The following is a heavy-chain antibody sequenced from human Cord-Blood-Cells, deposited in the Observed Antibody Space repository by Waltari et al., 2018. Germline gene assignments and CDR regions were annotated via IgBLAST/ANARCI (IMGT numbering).Heavy chain of an antibody. V-gene: IGHV1-69*01. J-gene: IGHJ3*02. D-gene: IGHD1-26*01. CDR2: IIPIFGTA. Sequence: QVQLVQSGAEVKKPGSSVKVSCKASGGPFSSYALSWVRQAPGQGLEWMGGIIPIFGTANYAQKFQGRVTITADESTSTAYMELSSLRSEDTAVYYCASSTFIVGATDAFDIWGQGTMVTVSS. CDR3: ASSTFIVGATDAFDI. CDR1: GGPFSSYA.